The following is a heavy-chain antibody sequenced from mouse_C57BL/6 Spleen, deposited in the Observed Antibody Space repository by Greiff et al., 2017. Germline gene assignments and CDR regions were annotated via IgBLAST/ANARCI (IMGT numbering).Heavy chain of an antibody. J-gene: IGHJ2*01. Sequence: QVQLKQSGAELVKPGASVKISCKASGYAFSSYWMNWVKQRPGKGLEWIGQIYPGDGDTNYNGKFKGKATLTADKSSSTAYMQLSSLTSEDSAVYFCARSRVTTVVENYWGQGTTLTVSS. D-gene: IGHD1-1*01. V-gene: IGHV1-80*01. CDR1: GYAFSSYW. CDR3: ARSRVTTVVENY. CDR2: IYPGDGDT.